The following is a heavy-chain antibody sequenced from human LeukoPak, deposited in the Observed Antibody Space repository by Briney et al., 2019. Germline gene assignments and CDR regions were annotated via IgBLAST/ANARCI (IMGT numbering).Heavy chain of an antibody. V-gene: IGHV3-15*01. D-gene: IGHD6-13*01. CDR3: TTGSRVAAAGTYYYYYYYYMDV. Sequence: GGSLRLSCAASGFTFSNAWMSWVRQAPGKGLEWVGRIKSKTDGGTTDYAAPVKGRFTISRDDSKNTLYLQMNSLKTEDTAVYYCTTGSRVAAAGTYYYYYYYYMDVWGKGTTVTVSS. J-gene: IGHJ6*03. CDR1: GFTFSNAW. CDR2: IKSKTDGGTT.